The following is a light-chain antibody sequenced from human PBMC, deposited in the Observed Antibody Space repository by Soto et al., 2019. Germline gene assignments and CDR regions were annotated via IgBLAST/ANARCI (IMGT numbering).Light chain of an antibody. J-gene: IGKJ5*01. CDR3: QQYGDSRQVT. Sequence: EIVLTQSPGTLSLSPGERATLSCRASQSVSSSYLAWYQQKPGQATRVVIYGASTRATGIPARFSGSGSGTDFTLTLRRLEPEDFALYYCQQYGDSRQVTFGGGTRLEIK. V-gene: IGKV3-20*01. CDR2: GAS. CDR1: QSVSSSY.